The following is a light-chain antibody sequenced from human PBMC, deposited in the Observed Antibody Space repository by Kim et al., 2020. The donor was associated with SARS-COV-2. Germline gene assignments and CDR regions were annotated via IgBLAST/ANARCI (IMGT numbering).Light chain of an antibody. Sequence: DIQMTQSPSSLSASVGDRVTITCQASQDISNHLNWYQQKPGKAPQLLMYDASNLATGVPSRFSGSGSETDFTFTISSLQPEDIATYYCQQIDKLPLTFGGGTKVDIK. J-gene: IGKJ4*01. V-gene: IGKV1-33*01. CDR3: QQIDKLPLT. CDR2: DAS. CDR1: QDISNH.